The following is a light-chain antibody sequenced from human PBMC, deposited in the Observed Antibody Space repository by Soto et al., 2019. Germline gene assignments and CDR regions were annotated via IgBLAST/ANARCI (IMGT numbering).Light chain of an antibody. V-gene: IGKV1-39*01. CDR1: QSISSY. Sequence: DIQMTQSPSSLSASVGDRVTITWRASQSISSYLNWYQQKPVKAPKLLIYAASSLQSGVPSRFSGSGSGTDFTLTISSLQPEDFATYYCQQSYSTPPFPFGPGTKVDIK. CDR3: QQSYSTPPFP. J-gene: IGKJ3*01. CDR2: AAS.